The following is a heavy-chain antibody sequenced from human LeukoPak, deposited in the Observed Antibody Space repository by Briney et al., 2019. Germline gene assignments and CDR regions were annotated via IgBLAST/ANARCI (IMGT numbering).Heavy chain of an antibody. Sequence: GGSLRLSCAASGFTFSDYYMNWIRHAPGKGLEWVSYISGSGSTIYYADSVKGRFTISRDNAKNSLDLQMNSLRAEDTAVYYCAPGYCSSTSCTHYFEYWGQGTLVTVSS. CDR3: APGYCSSTSCTHYFEY. D-gene: IGHD2-2*01. V-gene: IGHV3-11*04. CDR2: ISGSGSTI. J-gene: IGHJ4*02. CDR1: GFTFSDYY.